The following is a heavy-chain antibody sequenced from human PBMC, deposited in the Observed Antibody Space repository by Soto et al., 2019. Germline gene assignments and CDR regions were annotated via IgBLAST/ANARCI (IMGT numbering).Heavy chain of an antibody. V-gene: IGHV4-34*01. Sequence: QVQLQQWGAGLLKPSETLSLTCAVYGGSFSGYYWSWIRQPPGKGLEWIGEINHSGSTNYNPSLKSRVTISVDTSKNQFSLKLSSVTAADTAVYYSARGSIAVAESWVDYWGQGTLVTVSS. CDR1: GGSFSGYY. CDR2: INHSGST. CDR3: ARGSIAVAESWVDY. D-gene: IGHD6-19*01. J-gene: IGHJ4*02.